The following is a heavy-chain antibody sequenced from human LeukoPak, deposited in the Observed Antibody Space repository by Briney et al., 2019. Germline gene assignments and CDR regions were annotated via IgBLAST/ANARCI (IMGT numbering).Heavy chain of an antibody. CDR1: GGSISNYY. V-gene: IGHV4-59*01. CDR2: IYYSGST. Sequence: SETLSLTCTVSGGSISNYYWSWIRQPPGKGLDWIGYIYYSGSTNYKPSLKSRVTISVDTSKNQFSLKLSSVTAADTAVYYCARSVYRYGADAFDIWGQGTMVTVSS. D-gene: IGHD5-18*01. J-gene: IGHJ3*02. CDR3: ARSVYRYGADAFDI.